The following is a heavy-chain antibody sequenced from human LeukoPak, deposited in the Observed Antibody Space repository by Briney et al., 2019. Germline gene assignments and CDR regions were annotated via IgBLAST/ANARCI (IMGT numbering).Heavy chain of an antibody. V-gene: IGHV3-43*02. Sequence: GVSLRLSCAASGFSFDDYPMHWVRQAPGKGLEWVSLINEDGGKTFYADSVRGRFTISRDNSKNSLYLQMNSLRTEDTALYYCAKEIDALGTNAFDIWGQGTIVTVSS. D-gene: IGHD2-8*01. CDR1: GFSFDDYP. CDR2: INEDGGKT. J-gene: IGHJ3*02. CDR3: AKEIDALGTNAFDI.